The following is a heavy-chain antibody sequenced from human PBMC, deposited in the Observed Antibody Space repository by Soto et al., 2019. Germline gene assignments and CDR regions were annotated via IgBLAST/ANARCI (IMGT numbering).Heavy chain of an antibody. V-gene: IGHV4-31*03. CDR1: GGSINTGGYY. CDR3: ARDHGNAFDI. CDR2: IYFSGNT. Sequence: QVQLQQSGPGLVKPSQTLSLTCTVSGGSINTGGYYWSWIRQHPGKGLEWIGYIYFSGNTYYNPSRKSRVTISVDKSKRQFSLKLSAVTAADTAVYYCARDHGNAFDIWGQGTMVTVSS. J-gene: IGHJ3*02.